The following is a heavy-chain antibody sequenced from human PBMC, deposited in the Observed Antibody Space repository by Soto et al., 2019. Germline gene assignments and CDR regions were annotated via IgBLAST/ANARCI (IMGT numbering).Heavy chain of an antibody. Sequence: GGSLRLSCAASGFTFSTAAMTWLRQAPGKGLEWVAAISPSGGDSFYGDSVKGRFTISRDNSKNTLFLQIHSLRPEDSALYYCAKEGHGGNYFHHNAYLYYFDCWSQGPLVTVSS. CDR3: AKEGHGGNYFHHNAYLYYFDC. CDR2: ISPSGGDS. D-gene: IGHD3-16*01. J-gene: IGHJ4*02. V-gene: IGHV3-23*01. CDR1: GFTFSTAA.